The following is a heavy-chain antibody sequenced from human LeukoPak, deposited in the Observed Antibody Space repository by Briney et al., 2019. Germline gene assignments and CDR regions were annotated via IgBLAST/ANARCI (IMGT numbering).Heavy chain of an antibody. CDR3: ARSGDLTMIVVTSWYFDL. V-gene: IGHV4-59*12. J-gene: IGHJ2*01. CDR1: GGSITSFY. D-gene: IGHD3-22*01. CDR2: IYYSGST. Sequence: PSETLSLTCTVSGGSITSFYWGWIRQPPGKGLEWIGYIYYSGSTNYNPSLKSRVTISVDTSKNQFSLKLSSVTAADTAVYYCARSGDLTMIVVTSWYFDLWGRGTLVTVSS.